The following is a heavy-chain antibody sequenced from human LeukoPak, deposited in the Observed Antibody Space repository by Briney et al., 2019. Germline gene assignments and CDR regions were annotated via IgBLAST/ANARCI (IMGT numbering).Heavy chain of an antibody. J-gene: IGHJ6*03. CDR2: IKQDGSEK. Sequence: GGSLILSCAASGFTFSSYAMSWVRQAPGKGLEWVANIKQDGSEKYYVDSVKGRFTISRDNAKYSLYLQVNSLGAEDTAVYHCARVGLTVNHYYFYYLDVWGKGTTVTVSS. CDR3: ARVGLTVNHYYFYYLDV. CDR1: GFTFSSYA. D-gene: IGHD1-14*01. V-gene: IGHV3-7*01.